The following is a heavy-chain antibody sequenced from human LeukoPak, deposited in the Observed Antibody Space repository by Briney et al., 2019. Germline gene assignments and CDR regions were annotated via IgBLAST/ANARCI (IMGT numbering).Heavy chain of an antibody. CDR3: ASHPVPEIYFA. CDR1: GYSISSGYY. J-gene: IGHJ4*02. Sequence: SETLSLTCAVSGYSISSGYYWGWIRQPPGKGLEWIGSIYHSGSTYYNPSLKSRVTISVDTSKNQFSLKLSSVTAADTAVYYCASHPVPEIYFAWGQGTLVTVSS. V-gene: IGHV4-38-2*01. CDR2: IYHSGST. D-gene: IGHD2/OR15-2a*01.